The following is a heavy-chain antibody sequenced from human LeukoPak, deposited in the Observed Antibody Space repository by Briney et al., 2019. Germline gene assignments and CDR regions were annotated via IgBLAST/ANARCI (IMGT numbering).Heavy chain of an antibody. Sequence: SETLSLTCTVSGGPISSSSFHWGWIRQPPGKGLEWIGTIFYSGSTYYNPSLKSRVTMSVDTSKNQFSLKLSSVTAADTAVYYCARQGYISGQGFRNNWFDPWGQGSLVTVSS. CDR3: ARQGYISGQGFRNNWFDP. D-gene: IGHD6-19*01. V-gene: IGHV4-39*01. J-gene: IGHJ5*02. CDR2: IFYSGST. CDR1: GGPISSSSFH.